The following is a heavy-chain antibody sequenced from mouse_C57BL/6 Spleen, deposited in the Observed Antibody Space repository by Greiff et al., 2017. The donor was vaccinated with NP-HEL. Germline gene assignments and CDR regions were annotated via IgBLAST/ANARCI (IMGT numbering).Heavy chain of an antibody. CDR3: ARALYYGSSYPAY. D-gene: IGHD1-1*01. CDR2: IDPNSGGT. CDR1: GYTFTSYW. J-gene: IGHJ3*01. Sequence: VQLQQPGAELVKPGASVKLSCKASGYTFTSYWMHWVKQRPGRGLEWIGRIDPNSGGTKYNEKFKSKATLTVDKPSSTAYMQLSSLTSEDSAVYYCARALYYGSSYPAYWGQGTLVTVSA. V-gene: IGHV1-72*01.